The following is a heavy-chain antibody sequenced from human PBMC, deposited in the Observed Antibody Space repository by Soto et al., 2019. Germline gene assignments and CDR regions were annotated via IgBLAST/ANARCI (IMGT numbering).Heavy chain of an antibody. D-gene: IGHD1-20*01. CDR2: IIPIFGTA. V-gene: IGHV1-69*01. Sequence: QVQLVQSGAEVKKPGSSVKVSCKASGGTFSSYAISWVRQAPGQGLEWMGGIIPIFGTANDAQKFQGGVTITADESTSTAYMELSSLRSEDTAVYYCAVGRYNWNPKYFQHWGQGTLVTVSS. J-gene: IGHJ1*01. CDR3: AVGRYNWNPKYFQH. CDR1: GGTFSSYA.